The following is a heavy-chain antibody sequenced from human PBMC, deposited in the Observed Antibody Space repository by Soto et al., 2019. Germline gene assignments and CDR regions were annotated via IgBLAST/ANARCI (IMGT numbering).Heavy chain of an antibody. CDR2: MNPNSGNT. CDR3: ARRRTYYDFWSGSNWFDP. Sequence: ASVKVSCKASGYTFTSYDINWVRQTAGQGLEWMGWMNPNSGNTGYAQKFQGRVTMTRNTSISTAYMELSSLRSEDTAVYYCARRRTYYDFWSGSNWFDPWGQGTLVTVSS. CDR1: GYTFTSYD. D-gene: IGHD3-3*01. J-gene: IGHJ5*02. V-gene: IGHV1-8*01.